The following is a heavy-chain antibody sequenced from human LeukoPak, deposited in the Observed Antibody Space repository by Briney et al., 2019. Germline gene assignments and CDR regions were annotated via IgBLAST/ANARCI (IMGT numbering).Heavy chain of an antibody. CDR2: IRSKADGGTT. Sequence: GGSLRLSCTASGFTFGDYAMSWFRQAPGKGLEWVGFIRSKADGGTTEYAASVKGRFTISRDDSKSIAYLQMNSLKTEDTAVYYCTRELGYCSGGSCYDPFYFDYWGQGTLVTVSS. CDR1: GFTFGDYA. J-gene: IGHJ4*02. CDR3: TRELGYCSGGSCYDPFYFDY. D-gene: IGHD2-15*01. V-gene: IGHV3-49*03.